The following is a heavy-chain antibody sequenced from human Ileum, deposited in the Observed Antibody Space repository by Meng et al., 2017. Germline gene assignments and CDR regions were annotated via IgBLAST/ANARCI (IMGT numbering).Heavy chain of an antibody. V-gene: IGHV3-74*01. D-gene: IGHD5-18*01. CDR2: ISLDRTTT. Sequence: GESLKISCAASGFTFSDYWMHWVRQAPGKGLEWISRISLDRTTTTYADSVRGRFTISRDNAVNTVYLQMNSLRVEDTAVYYCARGGADTAVGHHYWGQGKLVTGXS. J-gene: IGHJ4*02. CDR1: GFTFSDYW. CDR3: ARGGADTAVGHHY.